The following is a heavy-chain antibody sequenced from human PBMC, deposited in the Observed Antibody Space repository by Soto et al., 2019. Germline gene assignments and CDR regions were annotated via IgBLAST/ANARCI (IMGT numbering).Heavy chain of an antibody. CDR2: IYYSGST. D-gene: IGHD3-3*01. CDR1: GGSISSNSHY. CDR3: SRHSLFGVVIMWSFDY. V-gene: IGHV4-39*01. Sequence: QLQLQESGPGLVKPSEPLSLICTVSGGSISSNSHYWGWIRQPPGKGLEWIGSIYYSGSTHYNPSLKSRVTISVDTSKNQFSLKLSSVTAADTAVYYCSRHSLFGVVIMWSFDYWGQGTLVTVSS. J-gene: IGHJ4*02.